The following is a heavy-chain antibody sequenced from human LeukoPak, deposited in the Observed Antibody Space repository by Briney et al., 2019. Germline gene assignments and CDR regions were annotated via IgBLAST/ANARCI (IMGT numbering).Heavy chain of an antibody. CDR1: GDSINSLDL. J-gene: IGHJ4*02. Sequence: SGTLSLTCTVSGDSINSLDLWSWVRQPPGKGLEWIGEMYLSGTTHSNPSVKSRVTISIDKSKNQFFLNLSSVTAADTAVYYCVGLEGRYSSGLYYYYFDYWGQGTLVTVSS. V-gene: IGHV4-4*02. CDR3: VGLEGRYSSGLYYYYFDY. CDR2: MYLSGTT. D-gene: IGHD3-22*01.